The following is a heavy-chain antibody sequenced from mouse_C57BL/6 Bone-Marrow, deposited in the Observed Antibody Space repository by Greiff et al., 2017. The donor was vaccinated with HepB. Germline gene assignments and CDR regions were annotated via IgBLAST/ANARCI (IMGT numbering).Heavy chain of an antibody. J-gene: IGHJ1*03. V-gene: IGHV1-82*01. CDR3: ARPPRPLYGSSYWYFDV. D-gene: IGHD1-1*01. CDR1: GYAFSSSW. Sequence: QVQLQQSGPELVKPGASVKISCKASGYAFSSSWMNWVKQRPGKGLEWIGRIYPGDGDTNYNGKFKGKATLTADKSSSTAYMQLSSLTSEDSAVYFCARPPRPLYGSSYWYFDVWGTGTTVTVSS. CDR2: IYPGDGDT.